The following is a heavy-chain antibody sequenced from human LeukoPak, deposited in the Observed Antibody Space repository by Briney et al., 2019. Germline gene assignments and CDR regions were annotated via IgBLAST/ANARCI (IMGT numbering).Heavy chain of an antibody. D-gene: IGHD3-22*01. CDR2: INHSGST. Sequence: SETLSLTCAVYGGSFSGYYWSWIRQPPGKGLEWIGEINHSGSTNYNPSLKSRVTISVDTSKNQFSLKLSSVTAADTAVYYCARRAMIFYYFDYWGQGTLVTVSS. V-gene: IGHV4-34*01. CDR3: ARRAMIFYYFDY. J-gene: IGHJ4*02. CDR1: GGSFSGYY.